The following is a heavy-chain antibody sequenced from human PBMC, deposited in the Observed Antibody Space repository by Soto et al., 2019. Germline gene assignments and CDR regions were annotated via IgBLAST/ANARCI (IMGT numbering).Heavy chain of an antibody. V-gene: IGHV4-61*08. J-gene: IGHJ4*02. CDR2: IYYSGST. CDR3: ARGWGLVFDY. Sequence: PSETLSLTCAVSGGSISSGGYSWSWIRQPPGKGLEWIGYIYYSGSTNYNPSLKSRVTISVDTSKNQFSLKLSSVTAADTAVYYCARGWGLVFDYWGQGTLVTVSS. CDR1: GGSISSGGYS. D-gene: IGHD2-21*02.